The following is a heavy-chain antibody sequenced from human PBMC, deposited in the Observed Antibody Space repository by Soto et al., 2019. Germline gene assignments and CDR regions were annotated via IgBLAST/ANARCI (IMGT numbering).Heavy chain of an antibody. V-gene: IGHV3-7*01. J-gene: IGHJ6*03. D-gene: IGHD1-1*01. CDR3: ARGKDGRRAGTYYFDMDV. CDR1: GFSFRDYW. CDR2: IKQDGSEK. Sequence: GGSLRLSCAASGFSFRDYWMTWVRHAPGKGLDWVANIKQDGSEKYYLDSLKGRFTISRDNAKNSVYLLMNSLRAEDTAVYYCARGKDGRRAGTYYFDMDVCGKGTTVTVSS.